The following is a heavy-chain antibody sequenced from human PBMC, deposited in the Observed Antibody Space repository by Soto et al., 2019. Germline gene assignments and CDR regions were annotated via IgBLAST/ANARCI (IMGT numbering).Heavy chain of an antibody. CDR3: ARFRSAAKYYYHYVMDV. V-gene: IGHV1-69*13. Sequence: GASVKVSCKASGGTFSSYAISWVRRAPGQGLEWMGGIIPIFGTANYAQKFQGRVTITADESTSTAYMELSSLRSEDTAVYYCARFRSAAKYYYHYVMDVRGQGSTVIVSS. D-gene: IGHD2-2*01. J-gene: IGHJ6*02. CDR1: GGTFSSYA. CDR2: IIPIFGTA.